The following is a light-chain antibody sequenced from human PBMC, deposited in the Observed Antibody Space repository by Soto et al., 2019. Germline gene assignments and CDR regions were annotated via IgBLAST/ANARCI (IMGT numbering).Light chain of an antibody. J-gene: IGLJ1*01. CDR3: SSYTESSNYV. CDR1: SSDLAIYNY. Sequence: QSVLTQPASVSGSPGQSITISCTGTSSDLAIYNYVSWYQQQPGKAPKLMIYQVTNRPSGVSNRFSGSRSGNTASLTISGLQAEDEADYYCSSYTESSNYVFGHGTKVTV. CDR2: QVT. V-gene: IGLV2-14*01.